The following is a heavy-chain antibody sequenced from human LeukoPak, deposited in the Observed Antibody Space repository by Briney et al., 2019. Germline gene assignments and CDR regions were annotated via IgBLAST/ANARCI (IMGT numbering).Heavy chain of an antibody. CDR3: ARSGKSAYILDY. Sequence: SETLSLTCTVSGGSISSGGYYWSWIRQHPGKGLEWIGYIYYSGSTYYNPSLKSRVTISVDTSKNQFSLKLSSVTAADTAVYYCARSGKSAYILDYWGQGTLVTVSS. J-gene: IGHJ4*02. CDR1: GGSISSGGYY. V-gene: IGHV4-31*03. D-gene: IGHD3-16*01. CDR2: IYYSGST.